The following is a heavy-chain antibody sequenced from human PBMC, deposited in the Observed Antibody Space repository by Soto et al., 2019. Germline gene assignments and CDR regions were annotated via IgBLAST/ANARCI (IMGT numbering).Heavy chain of an antibody. D-gene: IGHD7-27*01. V-gene: IGHV1-3*01. CDR2: INAGNGNT. CDR3: ARAPINPKWGVTMFDY. CDR1: GFTFTSHA. J-gene: IGHJ4*02. Sequence: QVHLVQSATEVKRPGASVKVSCQTSGFTFTSHAIQWVRQAPGQRPEWLGWINAGNGNTKYSRRFQGRITITRDTAASPAYMELDRLTSEDTALFYCARAPINPKWGVTMFDYWGQGTLVTVSS.